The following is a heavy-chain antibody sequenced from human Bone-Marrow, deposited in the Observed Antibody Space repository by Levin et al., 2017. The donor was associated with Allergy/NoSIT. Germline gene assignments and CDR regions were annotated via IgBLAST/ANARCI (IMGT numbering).Heavy chain of an antibody. CDR1: GFTFRNFH. CDR3: ARDRFEGDGSWRYYPNWFDP. V-gene: IGHV3-21*01. CDR2: ISTTGSFM. Sequence: PGGSLRLSCAASGFTFRNFHMNWVRQAPGKGLEWVSSISTTGSFMYYADSLKGRFTISRDNAKNSLFLQMNSLRAEDTAVYYCARDRFEGDGSWRYYPNWFDPWGQGTLVTVSS. J-gene: IGHJ5*02. D-gene: IGHD3-10*01.